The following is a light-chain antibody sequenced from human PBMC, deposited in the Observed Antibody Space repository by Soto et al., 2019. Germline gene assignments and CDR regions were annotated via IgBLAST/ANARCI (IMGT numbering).Light chain of an antibody. CDR1: SSDVGGYND. CDR3: CSYAGSYGFV. Sequence: QSALTQPRSVSGSPGQSVTISCTGTSSDVGGYNDVSWCQQHPGKAPKLMIYDVSKRPSGVPDRFSGSKSGYTASLTISGLQAEDEADYYCCSYAGSYGFVFGTGTKLTVL. CDR2: DVS. J-gene: IGLJ1*01. V-gene: IGLV2-11*01.